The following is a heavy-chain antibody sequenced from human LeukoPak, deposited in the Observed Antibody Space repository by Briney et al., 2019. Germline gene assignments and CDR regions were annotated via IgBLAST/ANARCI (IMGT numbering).Heavy chain of an antibody. V-gene: IGHV3-23*01. D-gene: IGHD2-21*02. CDR2: ISGSGGST. CDR1: GFTFSSYA. Sequence: PGGSLRLSCAASGFTFSSYAMSWVRQAPGKGLEWVSDISGSGGSTYYADSVKGRFTISRDNSKNTLYLQMNSLRAEDTAVYYCAKDPEAYCGGDCSDWGQGTMVTVSS. CDR3: AKDPEAYCGGDCSD. J-gene: IGHJ3*01.